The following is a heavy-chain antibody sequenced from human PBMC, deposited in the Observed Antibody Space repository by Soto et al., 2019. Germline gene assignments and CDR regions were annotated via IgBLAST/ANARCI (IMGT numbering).Heavy chain of an antibody. CDR2: IYYSGST. Sequence: SETLSLTCTVSGGSISSYYWSWIRQPPGKGLEWIGYIYYSGSTNYNPSLKSRVTISVDTSKNQFSLKLSSVTAADTAVYYCASEVIAADGNHYYGMDVWGQGTTVTVSS. CDR3: ASEVIAADGNHYYGMDV. V-gene: IGHV4-59*01. CDR1: GGSISSYY. D-gene: IGHD6-13*01. J-gene: IGHJ6*02.